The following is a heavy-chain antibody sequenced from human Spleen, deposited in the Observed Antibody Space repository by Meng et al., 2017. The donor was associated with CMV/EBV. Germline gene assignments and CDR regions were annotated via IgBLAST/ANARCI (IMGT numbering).Heavy chain of an antibody. CDR2: ISGYDGRT. CDR1: YPFTSYG. D-gene: IGHD3-9*01. CDR3: ARDFYDIAGHNYDCFDP. V-gene: IGHV1-18*01. Sequence: YPFTSYGISWVRPAPGQGLEWMGWISGYDGRTNFAQSFQGRLTMTTDTSTSTAYMELRSLRSDDTAVYFCARDFYDIAGHNYDCFDPWGQGTLVTVSS. J-gene: IGHJ5*02.